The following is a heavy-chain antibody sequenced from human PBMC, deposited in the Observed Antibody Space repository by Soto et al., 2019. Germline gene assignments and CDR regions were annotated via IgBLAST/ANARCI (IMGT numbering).Heavy chain of an antibody. D-gene: IGHD5-12*01. J-gene: IGHJ4*02. CDR3: AAGGGLPRYY. Sequence: LQLQESGSGLVKPSQPLSLTCAVSGGSISSGGYSWSWIRQPPGKGLEWIGYIYNSGSTYYNPTLKSRGTISVNRSKTKFSPKLGSVSAAVTAAYYCAAGGGLPRYYWGQGTLVTVSS. CDR1: GGSISSGGYS. V-gene: IGHV4-30-2*01. CDR2: IYNSGST.